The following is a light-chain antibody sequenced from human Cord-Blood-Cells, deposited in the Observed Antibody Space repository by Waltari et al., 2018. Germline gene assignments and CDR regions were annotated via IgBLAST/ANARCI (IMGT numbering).Light chain of an antibody. V-gene: IGKV3-15*01. CDR1: QSVSSN. Sequence: ELVMTHTPATPPVSPGERATLPCRASQSVSSNLAWYQQKPGQAPRLLIYGASTRATGIPARFSGSGSGTEFTLTISSLQSEDFAVYYCQQYNNWPTWTFGQGTKVEIK. CDR2: GAS. J-gene: IGKJ1*01. CDR3: QQYNNWPTWT.